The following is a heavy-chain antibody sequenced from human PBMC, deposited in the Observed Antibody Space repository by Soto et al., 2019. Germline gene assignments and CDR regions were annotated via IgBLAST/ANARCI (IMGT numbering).Heavy chain of an antibody. CDR3: ASSPLVEWLLYEDYYYGMDV. Sequence: SETLSFTCTVSGGSISSYYWSWLRQPPGKGLEWIGYIYYSGSTNYNPSLKSRVTISVDTSKNQFSLKLSSVTAADTAVYYCASSPLVEWLLYEDYYYGMDVWGQGTTVTVSS. D-gene: IGHD3-3*01. V-gene: IGHV4-59*01. CDR2: IYYSGST. J-gene: IGHJ6*02. CDR1: GGSISSYY.